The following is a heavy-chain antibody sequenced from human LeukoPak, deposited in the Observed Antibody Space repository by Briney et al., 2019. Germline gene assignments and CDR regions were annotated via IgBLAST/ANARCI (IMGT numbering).Heavy chain of an antibody. Sequence: GGSLRLSCAASGFTFSSYWKSWVRQAPGKGLEWVANIKQDGSEKYYVDSVKGRFTISRDNAKNSLYLQMNSLRAEDTAVYYCARERDDILTGYNFDYWGQGTLVTVSS. J-gene: IGHJ4*02. CDR1: GFTFSSYW. V-gene: IGHV3-7*01. CDR3: ARERDDILTGYNFDY. D-gene: IGHD3-9*01. CDR2: IKQDGSEK.